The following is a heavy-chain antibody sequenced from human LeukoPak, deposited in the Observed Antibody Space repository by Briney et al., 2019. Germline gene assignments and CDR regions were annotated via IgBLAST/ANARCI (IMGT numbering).Heavy chain of an antibody. D-gene: IGHD6-25*01. J-gene: IGHJ4*02. Sequence: GGSLRLSCAASGFTFSSYEMNWVRQAPGKGLEWVSYISSSGSTIYYADSVKGRFTISRDNSKNTLYLQMNSLRAEDTAVYYCAKDLMAAYFDYWGQGTLVTVSS. CDR3: AKDLMAAYFDY. CDR2: ISSSGSTI. V-gene: IGHV3-48*03. CDR1: GFTFSSYE.